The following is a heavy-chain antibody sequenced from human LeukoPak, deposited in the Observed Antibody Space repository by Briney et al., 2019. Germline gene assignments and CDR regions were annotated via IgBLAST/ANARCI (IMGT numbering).Heavy chain of an antibody. Sequence: MHHNSGGTNYTQNFQGRVTMTRDTSNSTSYMELSRVRSEDTAVYYCARCGWWSTNCSVDYWGQGTLVTVSS. CDR3: ARCGWWSTNCSVDY. CDR2: MHHNSGGT. V-gene: IGHV1-2*02. J-gene: IGHJ4*02. D-gene: IGHD3-10*02.